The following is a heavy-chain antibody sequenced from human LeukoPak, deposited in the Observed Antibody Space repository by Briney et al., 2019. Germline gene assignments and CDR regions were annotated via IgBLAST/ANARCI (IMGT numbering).Heavy chain of an antibody. CDR1: GGSFSGYY. J-gene: IGHJ6*02. V-gene: IGHV4-34*01. CDR3: ARYTSREYYYYYGMDV. CDR2: INHSGST. Sequence: SETLSLTCAVYGGSFSGYYWSWIRQPPGKGLEWIGEINHSGSTNYNPSLKSRVTISVDTSKNQFSLKLSSVTAADTAVYYCARYTSREYYYYYGMDVWGQGTTVTVSS.